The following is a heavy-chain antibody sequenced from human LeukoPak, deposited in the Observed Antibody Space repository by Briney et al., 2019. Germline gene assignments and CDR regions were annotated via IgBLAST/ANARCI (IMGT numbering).Heavy chain of an antibody. CDR2: IRNDGSNE. V-gene: IGHV3-30*02. D-gene: IGHD2-15*01. CDR3: AKGGSASHNWFDP. CDR1: GFTVSDYG. Sequence: PGGSLRLSCAASGFTVSDYGMHWVRQAPGKGLEWVAFIRNDGSNEYYPDSVKGRFTISRDNSRNTLYLQMNSLRPEDTAVYYCAKGGSASHNWFDPWGQGTLVTVSS. J-gene: IGHJ5*02.